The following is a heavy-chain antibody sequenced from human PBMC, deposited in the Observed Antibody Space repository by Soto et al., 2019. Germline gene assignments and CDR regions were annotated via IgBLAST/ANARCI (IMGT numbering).Heavy chain of an antibody. J-gene: IGHJ5*02. Sequence: QVQLVQSGAEVKNPGASVKVSCKVSGYTLNEVAMHWVRQSPGKGLEWLGGFDPDEAETIYAQHFQGRVIMTEDTSTDTVYMELSSLRSEDTALYFCTTYHGDYNFDHWGQGTLVTVSS. D-gene: IGHD4-17*01. CDR3: TTYHGDYNFDH. V-gene: IGHV1-24*01. CDR1: GYTLNEVA. CDR2: FDPDEAET.